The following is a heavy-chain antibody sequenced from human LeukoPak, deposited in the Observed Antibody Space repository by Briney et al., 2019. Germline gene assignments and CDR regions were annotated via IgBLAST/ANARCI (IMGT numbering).Heavy chain of an antibody. CDR2: IRYDGSNK. V-gene: IGHV3-30*02. CDR3: AKDRHYESNVLGY. Sequence: GGSLRLSCGASGFTFSSYGMHWVRQAPGKGLEWVAFIRYDGSNKYYADSVKGRVTISRDNSKSTLYLQVNSLRAEDTAVYYCAKDRHYESNVLGYWGQGTLVTVSS. J-gene: IGHJ4*02. D-gene: IGHD3-22*01. CDR1: GFTFSSYG.